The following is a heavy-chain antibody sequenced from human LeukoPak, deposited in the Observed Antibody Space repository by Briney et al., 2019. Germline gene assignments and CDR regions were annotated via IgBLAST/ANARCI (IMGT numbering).Heavy chain of an antibody. V-gene: IGHV3-13*01. D-gene: IGHD2-15*01. Sequence: GGSLRLSCAASGFTFSSYDMHWVRQATGKGLEWVSAIGTAGDTYYPGSVKGRFTISRENAKNSLYLQMNSLRAGDTAVYYCAREYCSGGSCHGLGYWGQGTLVTVSS. CDR2: IGTAGDT. J-gene: IGHJ4*02. CDR3: AREYCSGGSCHGLGY. CDR1: GFTFSSYD.